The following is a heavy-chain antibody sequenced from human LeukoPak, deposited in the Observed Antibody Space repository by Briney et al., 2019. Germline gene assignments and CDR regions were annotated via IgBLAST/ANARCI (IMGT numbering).Heavy chain of an antibody. Sequence: GGSLRLSCAASGFTFWSYGMHWVRQAPGKGLEWVSSISSSSSYIYYADSVKGRFTISRDNAKNSLYLQMNSLRAEDTAVYYCARDSVTTGTARRFDYWGQGTLVTVSS. CDR3: ARDSVTTGTARRFDY. V-gene: IGHV3-21*01. J-gene: IGHJ4*02. D-gene: IGHD5-18*01. CDR1: GFTFWSYG. CDR2: ISSSSSYI.